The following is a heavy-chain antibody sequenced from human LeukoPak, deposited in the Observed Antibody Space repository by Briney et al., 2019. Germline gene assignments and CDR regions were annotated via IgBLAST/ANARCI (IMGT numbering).Heavy chain of an antibody. Sequence: PSQTLSLTCTVCGGSISIGGYYWSWIRQHPGKGLEWIGYIYYSGSTYYNPSLKSRVTISVDTSKNQFSLKLSSVTAADTAVYYCARDHLIVVVPAATNSYYYYGMDVWGQGTTVTVSS. J-gene: IGHJ6*02. D-gene: IGHD2-2*01. CDR1: GGSISIGGYY. V-gene: IGHV4-31*03. CDR3: ARDHLIVVVPAATNSYYYYGMDV. CDR2: IYYSGST.